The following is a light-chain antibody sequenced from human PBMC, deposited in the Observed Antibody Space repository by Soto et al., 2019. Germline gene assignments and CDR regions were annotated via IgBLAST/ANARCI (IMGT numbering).Light chain of an antibody. CDR3: QQYKNWLTWT. Sequence: EIVMTQSPATLSVSPGERATLSCRASQSVSSSLAWYQHKPDQPPRLLIYGASTRATGIPARFSGSGSGTEFTLTISSLQSEDLAVYYCQQYKNWLTWTFGQGTKVEL. V-gene: IGKV3-15*01. CDR1: QSVSSS. J-gene: IGKJ1*01. CDR2: GAS.